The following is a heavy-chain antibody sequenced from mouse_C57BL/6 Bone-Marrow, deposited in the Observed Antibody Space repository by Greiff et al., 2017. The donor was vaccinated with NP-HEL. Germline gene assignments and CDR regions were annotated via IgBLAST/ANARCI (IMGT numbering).Heavy chain of an antibody. D-gene: IGHD2-1*01. CDR3: ARDRGNGGYAMDY. V-gene: IGHV5-4*01. J-gene: IGHJ4*01. CDR2: ISDGGSYT. Sequence: DVHLVESGGGLVKPGGSLKLSCAASGFTFSSYAMSWVRQTPEKRLEWVATISDGGSYTYYPDNVKGRFTISRDNAKNNLYLQMSHLKSEDTAMYYCARDRGNGGYAMDYWGQGTSVTVSS. CDR1: GFTFSSYA.